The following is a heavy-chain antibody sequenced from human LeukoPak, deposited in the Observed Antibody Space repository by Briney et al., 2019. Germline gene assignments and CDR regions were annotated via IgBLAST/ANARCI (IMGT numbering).Heavy chain of an antibody. Sequence: GGSLRLSYAASGFTFSSYEMIWAREAPGKGLEEVSYISSSGSTIYYADSVKGRFTISRDNAKNSLYRQMNSLRAEDTAVYYCAELGITMIGGVWGKGTTVTISS. J-gene: IGHJ6*04. CDR3: AELGITMIGGV. V-gene: IGHV3-48*03. D-gene: IGHD3-10*02. CDR1: GFTFSSYE. CDR2: ISSSGSTI.